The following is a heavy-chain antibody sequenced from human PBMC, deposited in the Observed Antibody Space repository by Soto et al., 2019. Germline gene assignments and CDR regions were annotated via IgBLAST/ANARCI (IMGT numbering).Heavy chain of an antibody. CDR3: ARVVPDARYYYYGMDV. CDR1: GFTFSTYA. V-gene: IGHV3-30*03. CDR2: LSYDGSNK. Sequence: QVQLVESGGGVVQPGRSLRLSCAASGFTFSTYAMHWVRQAPGKGLEWVAVLSYDGSNKYYADSVNGRFTISRDNSKNTLYRGMDSLTAQNMGGYYCARVVPDARYYYYGMDVWCRGTTVTVSS. J-gene: IGHJ6*02. D-gene: IGHD2-2*01.